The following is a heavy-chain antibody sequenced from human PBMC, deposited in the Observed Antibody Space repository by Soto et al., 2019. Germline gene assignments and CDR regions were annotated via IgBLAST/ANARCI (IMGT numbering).Heavy chain of an antibody. Sequence: SETLSLTCTVSGASITAYAWSWIRQPAGKGLEWIGRRYSSGNTDYNASFKSRRTMSADTSKSQFSLKLSSVTAADTALYYCPSGPYSSPSSVVDYWGQGKLVTVSS. CDR3: PSGPYSSPSSVVDY. D-gene: IGHD4-4*01. J-gene: IGHJ4*02. CDR1: GASITAYA. CDR2: RYSSGNT. V-gene: IGHV4-4*07.